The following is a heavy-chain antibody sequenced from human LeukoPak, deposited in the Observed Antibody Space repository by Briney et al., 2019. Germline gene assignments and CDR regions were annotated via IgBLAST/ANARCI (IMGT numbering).Heavy chain of an antibody. J-gene: IGHJ3*02. CDR3: ARAFYSSSLGGAFDI. V-gene: IGHV1-69*05. CDR1: GGTFSSYA. Sequence: SVKVSCKASGGTFSSYAISWVRQAPGQGLEWMGGIIPIFGTANYAQKFQGRVTITTDESTSTACMELSSLRSEDTAVYYCARAFYSSSLGGAFDIWGQGTMVTVSS. CDR2: IIPIFGTA. D-gene: IGHD6-6*01.